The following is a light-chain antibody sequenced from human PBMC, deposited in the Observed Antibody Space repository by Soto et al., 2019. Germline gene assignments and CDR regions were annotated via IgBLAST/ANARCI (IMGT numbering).Light chain of an antibody. J-gene: IGLJ2*01. Sequence: QSALTQPASMSGSPGQSITISCTGTTSDVCDYNYVSWYQQHPGKAPKLIIYEVSNRPSGISNRFSGSKSGNTASLTISGLQAEDEADYYCNSCTDTTNLIFGGGTKVTVL. CDR3: NSCTDTTNLI. CDR2: EVS. V-gene: IGLV2-14*01. CDR1: TSDVCDYNY.